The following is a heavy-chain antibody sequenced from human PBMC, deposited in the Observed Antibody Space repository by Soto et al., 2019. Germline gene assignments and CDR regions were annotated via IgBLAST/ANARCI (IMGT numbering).Heavy chain of an antibody. D-gene: IGHD3-22*01. CDR2: IWYDGSNK. V-gene: IGHV3-33*01. CDR3: ARGDDSIGYPLDY. CDR1: GFTFSSYG. Sequence: PGGSLRLSCAASGFTFSSYGMHWVRQAPGKGLEWVAVIWYDGSNKYYADSVKGRFTISRDNSKNTLYLQMNSLRAEDTAVYYCARGDDSIGYPLDYWGQGTLVTVSS. J-gene: IGHJ4*02.